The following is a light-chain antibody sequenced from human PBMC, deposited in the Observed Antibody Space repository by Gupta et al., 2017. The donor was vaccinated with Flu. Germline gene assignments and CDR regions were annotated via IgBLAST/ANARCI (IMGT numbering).Light chain of an antibody. V-gene: IGLV1-36*01. CDR1: SSNIGNNA. J-gene: IGLJ1*01. Sequence: QSVLPPPPSVSDAPRQRVTISCSGSSSNIGNNAVNWYQQLPGKAPKLLIYYDDLLPSGVSDRFSGTKSGTSGSLAISGLQSEDEADYYCAAWDDSLNGYGLVTGTEVTVL. CDR3: AAWDDSLNGYG. CDR2: YDD.